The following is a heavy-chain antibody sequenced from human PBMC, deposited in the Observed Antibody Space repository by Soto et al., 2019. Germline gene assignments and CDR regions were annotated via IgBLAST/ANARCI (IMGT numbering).Heavy chain of an antibody. J-gene: IGHJ4*02. CDR2: INHSGST. Sequence: SETLSLTCAVYGGSFSGYYWSWIRQPPGKGLEWIGEINHSGSTNYNPSLKSRVTISVDTSKNQFSLKLSSVTAADTAVYYCARGDSSSSEPPYFDYWGQGTLVTVSS. CDR3: ARGDSSSSEPPYFDY. V-gene: IGHV4-34*01. D-gene: IGHD6-13*01. CDR1: GGSFSGYY.